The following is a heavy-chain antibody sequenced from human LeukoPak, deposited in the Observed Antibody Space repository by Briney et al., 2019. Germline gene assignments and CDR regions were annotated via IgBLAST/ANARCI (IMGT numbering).Heavy chain of an antibody. D-gene: IGHD6-13*01. Sequence: GESLKISCKGSGSSFTSYWIGWVRQMPGKGLEWMGIIYPGDSDTRYSPSFQGQVTISADKSISTAYLQWSSLKASDTAMYYCARSKIAAAGTRPYYYGMDVWGQGTTVTVSS. CDR1: GSSFTSYW. V-gene: IGHV5-51*01. CDR3: ARSKIAAAGTRPYYYGMDV. J-gene: IGHJ6*02. CDR2: IYPGDSDT.